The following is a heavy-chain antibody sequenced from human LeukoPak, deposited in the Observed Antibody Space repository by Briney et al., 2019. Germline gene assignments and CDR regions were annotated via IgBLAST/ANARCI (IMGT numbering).Heavy chain of an antibody. CDR2: IYYSGST. J-gene: IGHJ6*02. Sequence: TASETLSLTCTVSGGSISSYYWSWIRQPPGKGLEWIGYIYYSGSTNYNPSLKSRVTISVDTSKNQFSLKLSSVTAADTAVYYCARFGYDFWSGYYEDYYGMDVWGQGTTVTVSS. CDR3: ARFGYDFWSGYYEDYYGMDV. D-gene: IGHD3-3*01. V-gene: IGHV4-59*01. CDR1: GGSISSYY.